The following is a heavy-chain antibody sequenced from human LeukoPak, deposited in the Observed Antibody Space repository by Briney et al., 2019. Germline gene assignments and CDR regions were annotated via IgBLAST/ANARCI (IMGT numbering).Heavy chain of an antibody. CDR2: ISGSGGST. J-gene: IGHJ4*02. D-gene: IGHD2-21*01. CDR1: GFTFSSYA. CDR3: ARGCGGDCYSADY. V-gene: IGHV3-23*01. Sequence: GGSLRLSCAASGFTFSSYAMSWVRQAPGEGLEWVSAISGSGGSTYYADSVKGRFTISRDNSKNTLYLQVNSLRAEDTAVYYCARGCGGDCYSADYWGQGTLVTVSS.